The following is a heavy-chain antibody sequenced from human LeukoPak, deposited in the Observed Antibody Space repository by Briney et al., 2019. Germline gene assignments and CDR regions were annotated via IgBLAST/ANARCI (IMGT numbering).Heavy chain of an antibody. V-gene: IGHV3-53*01. Sequence: ETLSLTCAVSGVSINTPNWWTWVRQPPGKGLEWVSVIYSGGSTYYADSVKGRFTISRDNSKNTLYLQMNSLRAEDTAVYYCARDEGPRWGQGTLVTVSS. CDR2: IYSGGST. CDR3: ARDEGPR. J-gene: IGHJ1*01. CDR1: GVSINTPNW.